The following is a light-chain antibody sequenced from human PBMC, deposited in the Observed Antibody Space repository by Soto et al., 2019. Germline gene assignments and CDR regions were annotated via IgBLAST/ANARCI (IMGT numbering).Light chain of an antibody. Sequence: QSALTQPASVSGSPGQSITISCTGTSSEVGGYNYVSWYQQHPGKAPKLMIYEVSNRPSGVSNRFSGSKSGNTASLTISGLQAEDEADYYCISYTSSSSSYVFGTGTKVTVL. V-gene: IGLV2-14*01. CDR3: ISYTSSSSSYV. CDR1: SSEVGGYNY. CDR2: EVS. J-gene: IGLJ1*01.